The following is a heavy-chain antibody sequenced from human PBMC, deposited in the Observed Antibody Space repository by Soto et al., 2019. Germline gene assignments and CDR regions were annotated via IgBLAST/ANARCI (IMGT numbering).Heavy chain of an antibody. CDR1: GFTFSRYS. J-gene: IGHJ6*02. CDR3: ARKGSTAMVPRGYYYYGMDV. Sequence: PGGSLRHSFAASGFTFSRYSRNRFRQAPGNGLEWVSYISSSSSTKYYADSVKGRFTISRDNAKNSLYLQMNSLRDEDTAVYYCARKGSTAMVPRGYYYYGMDVWGQGT. D-gene: IGHD5-18*01. CDR2: ISSSSSTK. V-gene: IGHV3-48*02.